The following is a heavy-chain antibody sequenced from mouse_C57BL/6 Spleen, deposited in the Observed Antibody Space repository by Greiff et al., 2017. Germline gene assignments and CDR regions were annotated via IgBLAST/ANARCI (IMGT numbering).Heavy chain of an antibody. Sequence: QVQLQQPGAELVRPGSSVKLSCKASGYTFTSYWMHWVKQRPIQGLEWIGNIDPSDSETPYNQKFKDKATLTVDKSSSTAYMQLSSLTSEDSAVYYAARDYYDRDFDVWGTGTTVTVSS. CDR3: ARDYYDRDFDV. D-gene: IGHD1-1*01. CDR1: GYTFTSYW. CDR2: IDPSDSET. V-gene: IGHV1-52*01. J-gene: IGHJ1*03.